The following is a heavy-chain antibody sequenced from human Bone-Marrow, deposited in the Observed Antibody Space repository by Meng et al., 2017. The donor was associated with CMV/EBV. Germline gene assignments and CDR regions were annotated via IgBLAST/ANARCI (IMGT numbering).Heavy chain of an antibody. CDR1: GFTFSSYA. Sequence: GESLKISCAASGFTFSSYAMSWVRQAPGKGLEWVSAISGSGGSTYYADSVKGRFTISRDNSKNTPYLQMNSLRAEDTAVYYCAKALLDRPGRIGLVVTLSSYYYYGMDVWGQGTTVTVSS. CDR2: ISGSGGST. V-gene: IGHV3-23*01. CDR3: AKALLDRPGRIGLVVTLSSYYYYGMDV. J-gene: IGHJ6*02. D-gene: IGHD4-23*01.